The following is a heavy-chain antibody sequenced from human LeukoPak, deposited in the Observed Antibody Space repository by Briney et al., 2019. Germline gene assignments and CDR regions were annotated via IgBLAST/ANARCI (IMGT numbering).Heavy chain of an antibody. CDR3: ARAPQD. V-gene: IGHV1-69*04. Sequence: GASVKVSCKASGYTFTGYYMHWVRQAPGQGLEWMGRIIPILGIANYAQKFQGRVTITADKSTSTAYMELSSLRSEDTAVYYCARAPQDWGQGTLVTVSS. J-gene: IGHJ4*02. CDR2: IIPILGIA. CDR1: GYTFTGYY.